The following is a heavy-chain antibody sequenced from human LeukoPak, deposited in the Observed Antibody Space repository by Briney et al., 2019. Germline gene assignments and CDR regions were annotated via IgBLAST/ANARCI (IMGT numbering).Heavy chain of an antibody. V-gene: IGHV3-21*01. J-gene: IGHJ4*02. CDR3: ARVNVLTGYYAD. CDR2: ISSSSYI. CDR1: GFTFSSYS. D-gene: IGHD3-9*01. Sequence: PGGSLRLSRSASGFTFSSYSMNLVRQAPGKGLEWVPSISSSSYIYYADSVKGRFTISIDNPKNSLYLQMNSLRAEDTAVYYCARVNVLTGYYADWGQGTLVTVSS.